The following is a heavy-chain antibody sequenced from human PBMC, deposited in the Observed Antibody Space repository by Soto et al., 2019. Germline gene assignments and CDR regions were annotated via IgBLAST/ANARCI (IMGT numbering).Heavy chain of an antibody. CDR1: GFTFSSYG. CDR2: IWYDGSNK. V-gene: IGHV3-33*01. Sequence: QVQLVESGGGVVQPGRSLRLSCAASGFTFSSYGMHWVRQAPGKGLEWVAVIWYDGSNKYYADSVKGRFTISRDNSKYTLYLQMNILRAEYTAVYYCAIDHRAYCSSTSGYCDYYYYYGMDVWGQGTTVTVSS. J-gene: IGHJ6*02. D-gene: IGHD2-2*01. CDR3: AIDHRAYCSSTSGYCDYYYYYGMDV.